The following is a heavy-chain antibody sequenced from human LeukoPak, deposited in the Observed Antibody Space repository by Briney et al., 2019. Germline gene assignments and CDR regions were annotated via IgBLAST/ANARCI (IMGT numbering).Heavy chain of an antibody. J-gene: IGHJ4*02. V-gene: IGHV5-51*01. CDR1: GYSFTSYW. D-gene: IGHD6-19*01. CDR3: ARSPTGYSSGWYLDY. CDR2: IYPGDSDT. Sequence: GEPLKISCKGSGYSFTSYWIGWVRQMPGKGLEWMGIIYPGDSDTRYSPSFQGQVTISADKSISTAYLQWSSLKASDTAMYYCARSPTGYSSGWYLDYWGQGTLVTVSS.